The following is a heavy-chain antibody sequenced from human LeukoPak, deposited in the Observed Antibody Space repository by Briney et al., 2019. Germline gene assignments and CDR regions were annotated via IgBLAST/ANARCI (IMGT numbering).Heavy chain of an antibody. CDR3: ARDRNGNSYGLPYYNGMDV. CDR2: INSDGSST. CDR1: GFTFSSYW. J-gene: IGHJ6*02. D-gene: IGHD5-18*01. V-gene: IGHV3-74*01. Sequence: PGGSLRLSCAASGFTFSSYWMHWVRQAPGKGLVWVSRINSDGSSTSYADSVKGRFTISRDNAKNTLYLQMNSLRAEDTAVYYCARDRNGNSYGLPYYNGMDVWGQGTTVTVSS.